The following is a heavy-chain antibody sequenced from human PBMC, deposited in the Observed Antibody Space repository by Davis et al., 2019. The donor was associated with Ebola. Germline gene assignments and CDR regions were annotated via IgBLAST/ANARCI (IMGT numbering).Heavy chain of an antibody. D-gene: IGHD5-18*01. CDR2: IKSKTDGGTT. CDR1: GFTVSSNY. J-gene: IGHJ4*02. Sequence: GESLKISCAASGFTVSSNYMSWVRQAPGKGLEWVGRIKSKTDGGTTDYAAPVKGRFTISRDDSKNTLYLQMNSLKTEDTAVYYCTTGQYSYARGYWGQGTLVTVSS. V-gene: IGHV3-15*01. CDR3: TTGQYSYARGY.